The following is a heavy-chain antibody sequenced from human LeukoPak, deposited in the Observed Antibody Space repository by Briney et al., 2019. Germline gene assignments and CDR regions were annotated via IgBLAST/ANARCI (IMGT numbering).Heavy chain of an antibody. CDR3: ARVYLGSGSNSVDY. J-gene: IGHJ4*02. V-gene: IGHV1-18*01. Sequence: GASVKVSCKASGYTFTNYGISWVRQAHGQGLEWMGWISAYNGNTHYAQNLQGRVTMTTDTSTSTAYMELKSLRSDDTAVYYCARVYLGSGSNSVDYWGQGTLVTVSS. D-gene: IGHD3-10*02. CDR1: GYTFTNYG. CDR2: ISAYNGNT.